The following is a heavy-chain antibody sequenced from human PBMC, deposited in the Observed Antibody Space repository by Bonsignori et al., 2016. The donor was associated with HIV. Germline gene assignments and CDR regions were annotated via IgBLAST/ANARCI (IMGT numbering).Heavy chain of an antibody. V-gene: IGHV3-48*03. Sequence: GGSLRLSCAASGFTFSSYEMNWVRQAPGKGLEWVSYITTSGGTIYYADSVKGRFTISRDNAKNSLYLQMNSLRAEDTAVYYCARGGRYSYGYGLSVRLNIWGQGTMVTVSS. J-gene: IGHJ3*02. CDR2: ITTSGGTI. CDR1: GFTFSSYE. D-gene: IGHD5-18*01. CDR3: ARGGRYSYGYGLSVRLNI.